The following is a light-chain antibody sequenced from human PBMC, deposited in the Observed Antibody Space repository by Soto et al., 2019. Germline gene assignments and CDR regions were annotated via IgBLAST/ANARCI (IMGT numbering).Light chain of an antibody. CDR3: QQYGSSPLT. V-gene: IGKV3D-20*01. CDR1: QCVSSSY. Sequence: EIVWTQSPATLSLSPGERATLSCGASQCVSSSYLAWYQQKPGLAPRLLIYDASSRATGIPDRFSGSGSGTDFTLTISRLEPEDFAVYYCQQYGSSPLTFGGGTKVEIK. J-gene: IGKJ4*01. CDR2: DAS.